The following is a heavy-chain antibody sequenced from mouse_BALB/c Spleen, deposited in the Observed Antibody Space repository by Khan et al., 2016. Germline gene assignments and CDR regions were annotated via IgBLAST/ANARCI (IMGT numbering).Heavy chain of an antibody. V-gene: IGHV14-3*02. CDR1: GFNIKDTY. CDR3: ASRLAY. J-gene: IGHJ3*01. CDR2: IDPADGNT. Sequence: VQLQQSGAELVKPGASVKLSCTASGFNIKDTYMHWVNQRPEQGLEWIGRIDPADGNTKYDPKFQGKATITADTSSHTAYLQLSSLTSEDTAVYYCASRLAYWGQGTLVTVSA.